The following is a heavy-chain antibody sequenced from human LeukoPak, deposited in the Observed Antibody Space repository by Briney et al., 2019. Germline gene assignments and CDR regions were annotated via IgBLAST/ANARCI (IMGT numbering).Heavy chain of an antibody. J-gene: IGHJ4*02. CDR2: ISSTSSYI. CDR1: GFTFINYA. CDR3: ARGHTWFPKSFDY. Sequence: PGGSLRLSCAASGFTFINYAMTWVRQAPGKGLEWVSSISSTSSYIYFADSMKGRFTISRDNAKNSLFLQMNSLRAGDTAVYYCARGHTWFPKSFDYWGQGALVTVSS. D-gene: IGHD3-10*01. V-gene: IGHV3-21*01.